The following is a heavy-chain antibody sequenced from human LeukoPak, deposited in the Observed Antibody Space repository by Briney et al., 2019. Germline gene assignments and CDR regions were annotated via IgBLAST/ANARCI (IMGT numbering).Heavy chain of an antibody. CDR2: IYYSGST. CDR1: GGSISSSSYY. D-gene: IGHD1-26*01. V-gene: IGHV4-39*01. J-gene: IGHJ4*02. Sequence: PSETLSLTCTVSGGSISSSSYYWGWIRQPPGKGLEWIGTIYYSGSTDYNPSLKSRVTISVDTSKNQFSLKLSSVTAADTAVYYCARHRGDSGSYFASYYLDYWGQGTLVTVSS. CDR3: ARHRGDSGSYFASYYLDY.